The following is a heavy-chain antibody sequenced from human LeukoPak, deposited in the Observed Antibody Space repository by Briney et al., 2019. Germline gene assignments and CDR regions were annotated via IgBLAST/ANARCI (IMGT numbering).Heavy chain of an antibody. CDR3: ARVVGDSSSWYFDDY. CDR2: ISAYNGNT. J-gene: IGHJ4*02. Sequence: ASVKVSCKASGYTFTSYGISWVQQAPGQGLEWMGWISAYNGNTNYAQKLQGRVTMTTDTSTSTAHMELRSLRSDDTAVYYCARVVGDSSSWYFDDYWGQGTLVTVSS. D-gene: IGHD6-13*01. CDR1: GYTFTSYG. V-gene: IGHV1-18*01.